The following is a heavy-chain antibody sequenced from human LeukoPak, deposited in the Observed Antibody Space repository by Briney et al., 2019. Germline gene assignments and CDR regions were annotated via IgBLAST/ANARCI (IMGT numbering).Heavy chain of an antibody. CDR2: ISGSSIGT. CDR3: AKAQGGTNGLLDN. D-gene: IGHD3-16*01. Sequence: GGSLRLSCAASGFTFSSYAMTWVRQAPGKGLEWVSGISGSSIGTYYADSVKGRFTISRDNSERTLYLQMDSLRGEDTAVYFCAKAQGGTNGLLDNWGQGTLVTVSS. CDR1: GFTFSSYA. J-gene: IGHJ4*02. V-gene: IGHV3-23*01.